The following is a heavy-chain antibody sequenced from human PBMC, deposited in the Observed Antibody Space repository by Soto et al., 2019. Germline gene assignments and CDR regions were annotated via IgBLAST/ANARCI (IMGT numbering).Heavy chain of an antibody. CDR3: AKDRYSGTYPTGFDY. CDR1: GLSFGNCA. D-gene: IGHD1-26*01. J-gene: IGHJ4*02. V-gene: IGHV3-30*18. Sequence: PGGSLRLSCAGSGLSFGNCAILGILHAPEKGLEWVALISYDGGNEKYTESVKDRFTISRDDSHNVAYLQMSSLRTEDTAMYYCAKDRYSGTYPTGFDYWGQGSLVTVSS. CDR2: ISYDGGNE.